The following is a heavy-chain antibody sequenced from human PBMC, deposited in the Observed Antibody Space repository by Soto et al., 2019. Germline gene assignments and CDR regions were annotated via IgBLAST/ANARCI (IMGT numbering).Heavy chain of an antibody. Sequence: SETLSLTCTVSGGSISSGGYYWSWIRQHPGKGLEWIGYIYYSGSTCYNPSLKSRVTISVDTSKNQFSLKLSSVIAADTAVYYCARDTPRGYSYGSFDYWGQGTLVTVSS. V-gene: IGHV4-31*03. J-gene: IGHJ4*02. CDR3: ARDTPRGYSYGSFDY. CDR2: IYYSGST. CDR1: GGSISSGGYY. D-gene: IGHD5-18*01.